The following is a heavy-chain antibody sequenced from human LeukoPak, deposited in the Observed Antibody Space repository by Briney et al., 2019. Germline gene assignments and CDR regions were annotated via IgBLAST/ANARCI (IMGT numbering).Heavy chain of an antibody. CDR2: MNPNSGNT. D-gene: IGHD2-15*01. J-gene: IGHJ4*02. Sequence: GASVTVSCKASGYTFTSYDINWVRQAPGQGLEWMGWMNPNSGNTAYAQKFQGRVTMTRDTSTNTAYMELSSLRSEDTAVYYCARANSGVGAAVDYWGQGTLVTVSS. CDR3: ARANSGVGAAVDY. V-gene: IGHV1-8*01. CDR1: GYTFTSYD.